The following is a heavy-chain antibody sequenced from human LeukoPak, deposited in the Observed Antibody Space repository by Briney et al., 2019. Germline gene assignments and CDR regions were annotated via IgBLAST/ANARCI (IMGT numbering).Heavy chain of an antibody. J-gene: IGHJ3*02. Sequence: GRSLRLSCAASGFTFSNAWMSWVRQAPGKGLEWVGRIKSKTDGGTTDYAAPVKGRFTISRDDSKNTLYLQMNSLKTEDTAVYYCTTDLGYYDSSGSPGAFDIWGQGTMVTVSS. CDR1: GFTFSNAW. CDR2: IKSKTDGGTT. CDR3: TTDLGYYDSSGSPGAFDI. V-gene: IGHV3-15*01. D-gene: IGHD3-22*01.